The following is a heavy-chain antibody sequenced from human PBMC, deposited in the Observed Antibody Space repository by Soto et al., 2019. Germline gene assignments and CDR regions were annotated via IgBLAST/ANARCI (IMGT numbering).Heavy chain of an antibody. CDR1: GFTFSSYG. CDR2: ISYDGSNK. J-gene: IGHJ6*02. Sequence: QVQLVESGGGVVQPGRSLRLSCAASGFTFSSYGMHWVRQAPGKGLEWVAVISYDGSNKYYADSVKGRFTISRDNSKNTLYLQMNSLRAEDTAVYYCFSSSWQYGMDVWGQGTTVTVSS. V-gene: IGHV3-30*03. D-gene: IGHD6-13*01. CDR3: FSSSWQYGMDV.